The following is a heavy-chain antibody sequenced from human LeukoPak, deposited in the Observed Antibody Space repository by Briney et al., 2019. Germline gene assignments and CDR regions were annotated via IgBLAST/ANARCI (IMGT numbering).Heavy chain of an antibody. J-gene: IGHJ4*02. CDR1: GFSFSNYF. Sequence: GGSLRLSCEASGFSFSNYFMSWIRQAPGKGLEWVSYITNSGRSTNYADAVKGRFTISRDNAKKPVYLEMTDLRAEDTAVYYCAREASGNYHVFDSWGQGTLVTVSS. V-gene: IGHV3-11*04. D-gene: IGHD1-26*01. CDR2: ITNSGRST. CDR3: AREASGNYHVFDS.